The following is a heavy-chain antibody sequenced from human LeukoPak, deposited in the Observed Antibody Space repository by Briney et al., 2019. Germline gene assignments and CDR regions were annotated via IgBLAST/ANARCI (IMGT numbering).Heavy chain of an antibody. CDR1: GGTFSSYA. CDR2: IIPIFGTA. Sequence: SVKDSCKASGGTFSSYAISWVRQAPGQGLEWMGGIIPIFGTANYAQKFQGRVTITADKSTSTAYMELSSLRSEDTAVYYCAGLLGATQALDYWGQGTLVTVSS. D-gene: IGHD3-16*01. V-gene: IGHV1-69*06. CDR3: AGLLGATQALDY. J-gene: IGHJ4*02.